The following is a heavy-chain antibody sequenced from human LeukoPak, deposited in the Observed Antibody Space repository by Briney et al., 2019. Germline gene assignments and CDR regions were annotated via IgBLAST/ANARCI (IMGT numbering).Heavy chain of an antibody. J-gene: IGHJ4*02. V-gene: IGHV3-23*01. Sequence: GGSLRLSCAASGFTFSDYAMSWVRQAPGKGLERVSGISGSGGTTCYADSVKGRFTISRDNAKNTVYLQMNSLRVEDTAVYYCARGGSGYSSSWSTFDYWGQGTLVTVSS. CDR2: ISGSGGTT. CDR3: ARGGSGYSSSWSTFDY. D-gene: IGHD6-13*01. CDR1: GFTFSDYA.